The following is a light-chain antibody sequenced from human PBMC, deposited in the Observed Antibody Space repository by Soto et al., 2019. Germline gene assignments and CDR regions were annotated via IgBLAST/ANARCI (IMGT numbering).Light chain of an antibody. CDR1: STAVGGYSL. CDR2: EGS. J-gene: IGLJ2*01. CDR3: CLYTSSTAI. Sequence: QSALTQPASVSGSPGQSITVSCTGTSTAVGGYSLVSWYHQNPGKAPKLVIYEGSKRPSGVSNRLSGFKSGNTASLTISGLQAEDEGDYYCCLYTSSTAIFGRGTKVTVL. V-gene: IGLV2-23*01.